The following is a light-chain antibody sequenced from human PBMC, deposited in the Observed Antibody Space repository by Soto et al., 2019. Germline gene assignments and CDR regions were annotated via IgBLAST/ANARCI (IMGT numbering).Light chain of an antibody. J-gene: IGLJ1*01. CDR3: SSYTSFKTLV. CDR2: DVT. V-gene: IGLV2-14*01. Sequence: QSALTQPASVSESPGQSITISCTGSSSDVGGYKYVSWYQQLPGKAPKLLIYDVTNRPSGVSNRFSGSKSGYTASLTISGLQSEDEADYYCSSYTSFKTLVFGTGTKLTVL. CDR1: SSDVGGYKY.